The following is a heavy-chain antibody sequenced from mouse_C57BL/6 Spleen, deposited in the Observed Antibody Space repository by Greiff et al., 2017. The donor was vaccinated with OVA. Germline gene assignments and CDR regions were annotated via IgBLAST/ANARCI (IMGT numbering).Heavy chain of an antibody. CDR1: GFTFSDYG. D-gene: IGHD1-1*01. J-gene: IGHJ4*01. CDR3: AREFYGDAMDY. V-gene: IGHV5-17*01. CDR2: ISSGSSTI. Sequence: EVKLVESGGGLVKPGGSLKLSCAASGFTFSDYGMHWVRQAPEKGLEWVAYISSGSSTIYYEDTVKGRFTISRDNAKNTLYLQMTSLRSEDTAMYYCAREFYGDAMDYWGQGTSVTVSS.